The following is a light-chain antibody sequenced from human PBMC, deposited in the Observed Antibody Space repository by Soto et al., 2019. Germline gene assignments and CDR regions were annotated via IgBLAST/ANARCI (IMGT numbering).Light chain of an antibody. J-gene: IGLJ1*01. V-gene: IGLV2-14*03. CDR1: SSDVGGYNY. CDR3: SSYTSSSTLYV. CDR2: DVS. Sequence: QSVLTQPASVSGSPGQSIAISCTGTSSDVGGYNYVSWYQHHPGKAPTVMIYDVSNRPSGVSDRFSGSKSGNTASLTISGLQAEDEADYYCSSYTSSSTLYVFGTGTKVTVL.